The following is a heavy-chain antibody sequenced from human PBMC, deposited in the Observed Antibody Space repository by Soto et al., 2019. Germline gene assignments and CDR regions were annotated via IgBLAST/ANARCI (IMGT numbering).Heavy chain of an antibody. V-gene: IGHV4-31*03. D-gene: IGHD3-16*01. CDR3: ARCPLTFGGLSYHYFDY. Sequence: SETLSLTCTVSGGSISIGGYYLSWIRQHPGKGLEWIGYIYYSGTTYYNPSLKSRVTISVDTSKNQFSLKLSSVTAADTAVYYCARCPLTFGGLSYHYFDYWDQGPLFTVSS. CDR2: IYYSGTT. CDR1: GGSISIGGYY. J-gene: IGHJ4*02.